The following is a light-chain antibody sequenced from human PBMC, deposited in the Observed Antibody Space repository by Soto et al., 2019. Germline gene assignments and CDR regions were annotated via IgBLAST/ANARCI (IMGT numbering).Light chain of an antibody. J-gene: IGKJ1*01. V-gene: IGKV3-20*01. CDR3: QQYVASPPSWT. CDR1: QSVSSGY. Sequence: EIVLTQPPGTLSLSPGERATLSCRSSQSVSSGYLAWYQQKPGQAPRLLIFRAFNRATGIPDRFSGSGSGTDFTLTISRLEPEDFAVYYCQQYVASPPSWTFGQGTKVEIK. CDR2: RAF.